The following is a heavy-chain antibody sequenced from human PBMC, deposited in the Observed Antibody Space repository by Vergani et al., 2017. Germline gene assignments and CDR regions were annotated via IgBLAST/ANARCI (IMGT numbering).Heavy chain of an antibody. J-gene: IGHJ4*02. Sequence: EVQLVESGAEVKKPGESLKISCKGSGYSFTSYWIGWVRQMPGKGLEWMGIIYPGDSDTRYSPSFQGQVTISADKSISTAYLQWSSLKASDTAMYYCARPTYYYDCSGYYHGGYFDYWGQGTLVTVSS. V-gene: IGHV5-51*01. CDR1: GYSFTSYW. CDR2: IYPGDSDT. CDR3: ARPTYYYDCSGYYHGGYFDY. D-gene: IGHD3-22*01.